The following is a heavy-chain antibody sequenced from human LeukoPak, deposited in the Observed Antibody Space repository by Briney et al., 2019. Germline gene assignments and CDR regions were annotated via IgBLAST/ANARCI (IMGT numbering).Heavy chain of an antibody. CDR1: GFTFSSYW. CDR3: SSDKYYYYYYMDV. Sequence: GGSLRLSCAASGFTFSSYWMSWVRQAPGKGLEWVANIKQDGSEKYYVDSVKGRFTISRDNAKNSLYLQMNSLRAEDTAVYYCSSDKYYYYYYMDVWGKGTTGPGSS. CDR2: IKQDGSEK. V-gene: IGHV3-7*01. J-gene: IGHJ6*03.